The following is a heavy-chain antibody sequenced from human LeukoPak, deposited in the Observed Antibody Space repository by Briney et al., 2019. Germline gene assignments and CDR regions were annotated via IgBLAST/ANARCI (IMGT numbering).Heavy chain of an antibody. D-gene: IGHD6-13*01. CDR3: ARRYSSNWDFDY. CDR1: GYTFTSYN. CDR2: VDPRSGNT. J-gene: IGHJ4*02. Sequence: ASVKLSCKASGYTFTSYNINWVRQPTGQGPEWLGWVDPRSGNTGCAQKFQDRVTMTRDTSINTAYMELSSLHFEDTAVYYCARRYSSNWDFDYWGQGTLVTVSS. V-gene: IGHV1-8*01.